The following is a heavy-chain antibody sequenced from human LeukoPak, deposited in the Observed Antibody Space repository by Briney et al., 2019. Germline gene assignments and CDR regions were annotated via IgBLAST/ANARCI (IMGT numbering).Heavy chain of an antibody. V-gene: IGHV1-18*01. D-gene: IGHD5-24*01. J-gene: IGHJ5*02. CDR3: ARDNSVRDEAWWFNP. Sequence: ASVKVSCKASGYTFTIYGISWVRQAPGQGLEWMGWISAYNGNTNYAQKFQGRVTLTRDMSTSTDYLELSSLRSEDTAVYYCARDNSVRDEAWWFNPWGQGTLVTVSS. CDR2: ISAYNGNT. CDR1: GYTFTIYG.